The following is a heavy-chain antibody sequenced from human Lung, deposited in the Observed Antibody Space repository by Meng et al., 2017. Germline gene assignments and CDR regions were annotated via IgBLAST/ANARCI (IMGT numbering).Heavy chain of an antibody. Sequence: QLQTWGAGLLQHSETLSLTCVVFGGSFSEYYWRWIRQPPGKGLEWIGEINHSGSNNYNPSLESRATISVDTSQNNLSLKLSSVTAADSAVYYCARGPTTMAHDFDYWGQGTLVTVSS. CDR1: GGSFSEYY. J-gene: IGHJ4*02. V-gene: IGHV4-34*01. CDR3: ARGPTTMAHDFDY. CDR2: INHSGSN. D-gene: IGHD4-11*01.